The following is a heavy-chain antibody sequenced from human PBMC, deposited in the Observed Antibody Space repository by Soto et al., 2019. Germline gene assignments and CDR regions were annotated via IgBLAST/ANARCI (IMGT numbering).Heavy chain of an antibody. CDR2: ISHDGGNK. CDR3: AREREQWLPSGNY. D-gene: IGHD6-19*01. J-gene: IGHJ4*02. V-gene: IGHV3-30-3*01. CDR1: GFTFRSYA. Sequence: QVQLVESGGGVVQPGRSLRLSCAASGFTFRSYAMHWVRQAPGKGLEWVAVISHDGGNKYYADSVKGRFTISRDNSRNTQYLQMNSLRPEDTSVYYCAREREQWLPSGNYWGQGTLVTVSS.